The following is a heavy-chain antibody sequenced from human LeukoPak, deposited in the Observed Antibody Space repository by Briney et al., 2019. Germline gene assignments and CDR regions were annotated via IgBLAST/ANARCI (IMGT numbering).Heavy chain of an antibody. CDR2: IRYDGNNK. V-gene: IGHV3-30*02. CDR1: GFTFSNYG. D-gene: IGHD6-19*01. Sequence: GGSLRLSCGASGFTFSNYGMLWVRQAPGKGLEWVAFIRYDGNNKLYADSMKGRFTISRDNSKNTLYLHINSLRAEDTAVYYCAKDRWLVLSTYSSGWSPLDYWGQGTLVTVSS. J-gene: IGHJ4*02. CDR3: AKDRWLVLSTYSSGWSPLDY.